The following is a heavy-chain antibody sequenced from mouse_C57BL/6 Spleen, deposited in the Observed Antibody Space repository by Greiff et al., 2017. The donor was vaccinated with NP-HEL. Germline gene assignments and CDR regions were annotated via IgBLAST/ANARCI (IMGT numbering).Heavy chain of an antibody. V-gene: IGHV5-9*04. CDR2: ISGGGGNT. D-gene: IGHD1-1*01. CDR1: GFTFSSYT. CDR3: ARHYYGSSYGFAY. Sequence: EVQVVESGGGLVKPGGSLKLSCAASGFTFSSYTMSWVRQTPEKRLEWVATISGGGGNTYYPDSVKGRFTISRDNAKNTLYLQMISLRSEDTAVYYCARHYYGSSYGFAYWGQGTLVTVSA. J-gene: IGHJ3*01.